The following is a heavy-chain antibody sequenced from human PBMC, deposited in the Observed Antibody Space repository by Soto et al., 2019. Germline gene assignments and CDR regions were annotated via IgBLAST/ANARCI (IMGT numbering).Heavy chain of an antibody. CDR2: MNPNSGNT. D-gene: IGHD3-10*01. Sequence: GASVKVSCKASGYTFTSYDINWVRQATGQGLEWMGWMNPNSGNTGYAQKFQGRVTMTRNTSISTAYMELSSLRSEDTAVYYCAIKFGELSIPYYYMDGWGRGSTVTVSS. V-gene: IGHV1-8*01. J-gene: IGHJ6*02. CDR3: AIKFGELSIPYYYMDG. CDR1: GYTFTSYD.